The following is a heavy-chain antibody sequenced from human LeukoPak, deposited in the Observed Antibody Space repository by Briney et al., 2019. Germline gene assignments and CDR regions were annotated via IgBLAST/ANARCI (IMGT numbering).Heavy chain of an antibody. D-gene: IGHD5-24*01. V-gene: IGHV3-30*18. J-gene: IGHJ4*02. CDR3: AKGVSYNYVEGIDY. CDR2: ISYDGSNK. CDR1: GFTFSSYG. Sequence: GGSLRLSCAASGFTFSSYGMHWVRQAPGKGQERVAVISYDGSNKYYADSVKGRFTISRDNSNNTLYLQMTSLRAEDTAVYYCAKGVSYNYVEGIDYWGQGTLVTVSS.